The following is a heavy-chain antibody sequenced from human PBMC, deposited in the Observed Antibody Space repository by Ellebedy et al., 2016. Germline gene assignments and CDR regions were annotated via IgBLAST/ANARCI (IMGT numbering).Heavy chain of an antibody. CDR2: IYSGGGT. CDR1: GFTVSNNY. D-gene: IGHD4-17*01. V-gene: IGHV3-53*01. Sequence: GGSLRLXXAASGFTVSNNYVSWVRQAPGKGLEWVSTIYSGGGTSYADSVKGQFTISRDNSKNTLCLQMNSLRAEDTAVYYCAVRLRGRPTWGQGILVTVSS. CDR3: AVRLRGRPT. J-gene: IGHJ4*02.